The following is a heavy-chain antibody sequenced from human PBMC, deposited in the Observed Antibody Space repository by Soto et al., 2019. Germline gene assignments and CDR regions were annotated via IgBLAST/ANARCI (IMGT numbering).Heavy chain of an antibody. CDR2: ISGSGGTT. CDR3: ATWRGGYLVVIPAATAFDP. J-gene: IGHJ5*02. V-gene: IGHV3-23*01. Sequence: EVQLLESGGGLVQPGGSLRLSCAASGLTFSNSAMNWVRQAPGKGLHWVSSISGSGGTTYYADSVKGRFTISRDNSKNTTYLQRNSLRAADMAVYYCATWRGGYLVVIPAATAFDPWCQGTPVTVSS. CDR1: GLTFSNSA. D-gene: IGHD2-2*01.